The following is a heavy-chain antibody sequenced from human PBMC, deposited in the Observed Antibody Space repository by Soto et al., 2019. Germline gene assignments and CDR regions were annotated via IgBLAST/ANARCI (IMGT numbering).Heavy chain of an antibody. CDR3: AADSRYCSGGNCEDY. Sequence: QMQLVQSGPEVKKPGTSVKVSCKASGFTFTSSAIQWVRQARGQRLEWIGWIVVGSGHTNYAQKFQERVTITRDMSXXTAYMEQSSRVSEDTAVYYCAADSRYCSGGNCEDYWGQGTLVTVSS. D-gene: IGHD2-15*01. V-gene: IGHV1-58*02. J-gene: IGHJ4*02. CDR2: IVVGSGHT. CDR1: GFTFTSSA.